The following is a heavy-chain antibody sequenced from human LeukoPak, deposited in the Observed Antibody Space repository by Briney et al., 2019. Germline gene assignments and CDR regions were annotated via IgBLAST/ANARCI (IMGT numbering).Heavy chain of an antibody. CDR1: GYTFTSYD. V-gene: IGHV1-8*01. D-gene: IGHD2-2*01. Sequence: ASVKVSCKASGYTFTSYDINWVRQATGQGLEWMGWMNPNSGNTGYAQKFQGRVTMTRNTSISTAYMELSSLRSEDTAVYYCARGGSVVVPAANDYWGQGTLVTVSS. CDR3: ARGGSVVVPAANDY. CDR2: MNPNSGNT. J-gene: IGHJ4*02.